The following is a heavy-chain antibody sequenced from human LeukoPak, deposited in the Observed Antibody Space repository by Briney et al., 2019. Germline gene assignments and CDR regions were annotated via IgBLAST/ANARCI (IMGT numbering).Heavy chain of an antibody. CDR1: GFTFSRYS. D-gene: IGHD5-24*01. Sequence: GGSLRLSCAASGFTFSRYSMNWVRQAPGKGPQWVSYISSSSSAIYYADSVRGRFTISRDNAKNSLYLQMNSLRDEDTAVYYCARDGEMATNPYHFDYWGQGTLVTASS. CDR3: ARDGEMATNPYHFDY. J-gene: IGHJ4*02. V-gene: IGHV3-48*02. CDR2: ISSSSSAI.